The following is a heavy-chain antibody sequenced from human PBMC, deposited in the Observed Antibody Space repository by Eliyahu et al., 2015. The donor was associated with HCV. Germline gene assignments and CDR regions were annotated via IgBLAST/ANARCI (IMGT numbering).Heavy chain of an antibody. Sequence: EVRLLESGGGLVQPGGSLRLSCAASGFTFSXYAMNWVRQGPGKGXEWVXGISASGGSTYNADSVKGXFTXSRDNSKNTLYLQMDTVRAEDTAVYFCAKDLGDYVWGNFRYSFDFWGQGALVTVSS. D-gene: IGHD3-16*02. CDR3: AKDLGDYVWGNFRYSFDF. CDR2: ISASGGST. V-gene: IGHV3-23*01. J-gene: IGHJ4*02. CDR1: GFTFSXYA.